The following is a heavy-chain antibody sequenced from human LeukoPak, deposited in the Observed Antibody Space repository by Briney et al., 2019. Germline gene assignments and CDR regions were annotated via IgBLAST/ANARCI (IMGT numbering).Heavy chain of an antibody. CDR1: GFTLSSHW. Sequence: GGSLRLSCAASGFTLSSHWMTWVRQAPGKGLEWVANINQDGSAKYYVDSVRGRFTISRDNAKNSMHLQMNSLRAEDTAVYYCARWEIRGTAHQLDYWGQGTPVTVSS. D-gene: IGHD1-7*01. J-gene: IGHJ4*02. V-gene: IGHV3-7*01. CDR2: INQDGSAK. CDR3: ARWEIRGTAHQLDY.